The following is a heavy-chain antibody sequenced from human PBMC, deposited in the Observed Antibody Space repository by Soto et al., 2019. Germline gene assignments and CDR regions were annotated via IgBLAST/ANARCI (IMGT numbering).Heavy chain of an antibody. J-gene: IGHJ6*02. D-gene: IGHD3-16*01. CDR3: ARAGGGWGRYGLDV. Sequence: KSSETLSLTCIVSGDSISSGNFYWTWIRQPPGKGLECIGKIYRSGSTHYNPSLKSRMSISIDTSKNQFSLRLSSVTAADTAVYYCARAGGGWGRYGLDVWGQGTTVTVSS. CDR2: IYRSGST. V-gene: IGHV4-61*01. CDR1: GDSISSGNFY.